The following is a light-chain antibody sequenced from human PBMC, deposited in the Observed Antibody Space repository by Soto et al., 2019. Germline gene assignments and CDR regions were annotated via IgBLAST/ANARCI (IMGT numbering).Light chain of an antibody. CDR2: EVS. J-gene: IGLJ1*01. CDR3: CSYTSSSTLP. CDR1: SSDVGGYNY. Sequence: QSVLAQPASVSGSPGQSITISCTGTSSDVGGYNYVSWYQQHPGKAPKLMIYEVSNRPSGVSNRFSGSKSGNTASLTISGPQAEDEADYYCCSYTSSSTLPFATGTKVTVL. V-gene: IGLV2-14*01.